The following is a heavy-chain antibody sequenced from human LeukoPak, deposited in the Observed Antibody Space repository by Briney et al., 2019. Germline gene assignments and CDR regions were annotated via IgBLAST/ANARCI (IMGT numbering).Heavy chain of an antibody. CDR1: GYSFSTYW. Sequence: GESLKISCKGSGYSFSTYWIGWVRQMPGKGLEWMAIIYPGDSDTKYSPSFQGQVTISAAKSISTAYLQWSSLKASDTAMYYCARLNYFGSTNFDYWGQGTLVTVSS. CDR2: IYPGDSDT. CDR3: ARLNYFGSTNFDY. J-gene: IGHJ4*02. V-gene: IGHV5-51*01. D-gene: IGHD3-10*01.